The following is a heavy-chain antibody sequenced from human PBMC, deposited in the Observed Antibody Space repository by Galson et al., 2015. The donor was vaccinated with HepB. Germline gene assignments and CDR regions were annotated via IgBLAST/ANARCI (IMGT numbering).Heavy chain of an antibody. CDR2: ISSSSRTI. D-gene: IGHD4-23*01. CDR1: GFTFSSYS. J-gene: IGHJ6*02. Sequence: SLRLSCAASGFTFSSYSMNWVRQAPGKGLEWVSYISSSSRTIYYADSVKGRFTTSRDNAKNSLYLQMNSLRDEDTAVYYCARCYGGNLGTYYYGMDVWGQGTTVTVSS. CDR3: ARCYGGNLGTYYYGMDV. V-gene: IGHV3-48*02.